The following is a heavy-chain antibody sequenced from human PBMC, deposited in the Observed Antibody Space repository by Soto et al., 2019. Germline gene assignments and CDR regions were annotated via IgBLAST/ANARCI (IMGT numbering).Heavy chain of an antibody. V-gene: IGHV3-21*01. CDR1: GFTFRSYT. CDR3: AREDNSGWYYFDY. Sequence: EVQLVESGGGLVKPGGSLRLSCAASGFTFRSYTMNWVRQAPGKGLEWVSSISVTSTYIYYADSLKGRFTISRDNAKNSLYLQMNSLRAEDTAVYYCAREDNSGWYYFDYWGRGTLVTVSS. J-gene: IGHJ4*02. D-gene: IGHD6-19*01. CDR2: ISVTSTYI.